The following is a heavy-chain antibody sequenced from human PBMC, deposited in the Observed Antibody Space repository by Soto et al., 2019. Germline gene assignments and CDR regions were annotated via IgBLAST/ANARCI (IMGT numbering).Heavy chain of an antibody. J-gene: IGHJ4*02. Sequence: QLQLQESGPGLVKPSETLSLTCSVSGGSISSSSYYWGWIRQPPGKGLQWIGTIYYSGSTYYNPSLKRRATISVDTSKNQFSLKLSSVTAADTAVYYCASSDGGSTIDYWGQGALVTVSS. V-gene: IGHV4-39*01. CDR3: ASSDGGSTIDY. CDR2: IYYSGST. CDR1: GGSISSSSYY.